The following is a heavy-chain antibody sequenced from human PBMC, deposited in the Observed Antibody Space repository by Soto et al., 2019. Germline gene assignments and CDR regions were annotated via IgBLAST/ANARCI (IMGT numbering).Heavy chain of an antibody. D-gene: IGHD3-3*01. CDR1: GGSISSYY. Sequence: SETLSLTCTVSGGSISSYYWSWIRQPPGKGLEWIGYIYYSGSTNYNPSLKSRVTISVDTSKNQFSLKLSSVTAADTAVYYCARKGDFWSGYPSGNYMDVWGKGTTVTVSS. CDR2: IYYSGST. J-gene: IGHJ6*03. V-gene: IGHV4-59*12. CDR3: ARKGDFWSGYPSGNYMDV.